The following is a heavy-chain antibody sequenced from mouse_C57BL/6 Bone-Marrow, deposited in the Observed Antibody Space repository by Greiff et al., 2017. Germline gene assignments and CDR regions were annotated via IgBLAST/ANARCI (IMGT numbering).Heavy chain of an antibody. Sequence: QVQLQQPGTELVKPGASVKLSCKASGYTFTSYWMHWVKQRPGQGLEWIGNINPSNGGTNYNEKFKSKATLTVEKSSSTAYMQLSSLTSEDSAVXYGARRGPYDYDVAYWGQGTLVTVSA. CDR1: GYTFTSYW. CDR2: INPSNGGT. CDR3: ARRGPYDYDVAY. J-gene: IGHJ3*01. D-gene: IGHD2-4*01. V-gene: IGHV1-53*01.